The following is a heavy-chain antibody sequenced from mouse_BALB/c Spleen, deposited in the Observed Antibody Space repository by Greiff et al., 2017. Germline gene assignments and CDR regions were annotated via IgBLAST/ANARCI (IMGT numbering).Heavy chain of an antibody. CDR1: GFSLTSYG. D-gene: IGHD1-1*01. CDR3: AREGYYGSNAMDY. CDR2: IWAGGST. V-gene: IGHV2-9*02. Sequence: VQLQQSGPGLVAPSQSLSITCTVSGFSLTSYGVHWVRQPPGKGLEWLGVIWAGGSTNYNSALMSRLSISKDNSKSQVFLKMNSLQTDDTAMYYCAREGYYGSNAMDYWGQGTSVTVSS. J-gene: IGHJ4*01.